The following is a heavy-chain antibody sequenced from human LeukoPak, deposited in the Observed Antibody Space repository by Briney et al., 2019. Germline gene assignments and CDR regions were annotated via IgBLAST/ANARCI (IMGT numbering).Heavy chain of an antibody. CDR3: AKDNHYYYDSSGYPGAFDI. V-gene: IGHV3-30*18. CDR2: ISYDGSNK. CDR1: GFTFSSYG. J-gene: IGHJ3*02. Sequence: GGSLRLSCAASGFTFSSYGMHWVRQAPGKGLEWVAVISYDGSNKYYADSVKGRFTISRDNSKNTLYLQMNGLRAEDTAVYYCAKDNHYYYDSSGYPGAFDIWGQGTMVTVSS. D-gene: IGHD3-22*01.